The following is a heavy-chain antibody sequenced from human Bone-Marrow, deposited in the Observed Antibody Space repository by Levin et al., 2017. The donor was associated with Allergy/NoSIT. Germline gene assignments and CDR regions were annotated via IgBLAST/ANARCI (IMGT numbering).Heavy chain of an antibody. Sequence: GESLKISCAASGFTFSNAWMSWVRQAPGKGLEWVGRIKSKTDGGTTDYAAPVKGRFTISRDDSKNTLYLQMNSLKTEDTAVYYCIRGLLRYYDGMDVWGQGTTVTVSS. J-gene: IGHJ6*02. CDR2: IKSKTDGGTT. CDR3: IRGLLRYYDGMDV. V-gene: IGHV3-15*01. D-gene: IGHD1-26*01. CDR1: GFTFSNAW.